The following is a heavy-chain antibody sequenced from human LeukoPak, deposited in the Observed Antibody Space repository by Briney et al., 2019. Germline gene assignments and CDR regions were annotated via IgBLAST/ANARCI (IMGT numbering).Heavy chain of an antibody. Sequence: GSLRLSCAASGFTFSSYWMSWVRQAPGKGLEWVANIRQDGSEIYYVDSVRGRFTISRDNAKNSLYLQMNSLRAEATAVYYCARPGGYYYYYYLDVWGKGTTVTVSS. CDR1: GFTFSSYW. CDR2: IRQDGSEI. V-gene: IGHV3-7*01. J-gene: IGHJ6*03. CDR3: ARPGGYYYYYYLDV. D-gene: IGHD2-15*01.